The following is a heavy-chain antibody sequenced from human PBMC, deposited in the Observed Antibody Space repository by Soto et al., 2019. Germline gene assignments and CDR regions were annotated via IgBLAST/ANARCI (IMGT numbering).Heavy chain of an antibody. CDR2: IYRTVST. CDR1: GCSFTSNNW. Sequence: QVQLQESGPGLVKPSGTLSLTCAVSGCSFTSNNWWTWVRQPPGQGLEWIGEIYRTVSTNYTPYLRSRVTISRDKSENQFSLKVPSLTSADTAVYYCAVRYPGTSVDYWGQGTLVTVSS. J-gene: IGHJ4*02. V-gene: IGHV4-4*02. CDR3: AVRYPGTSVDY. D-gene: IGHD1-7*01.